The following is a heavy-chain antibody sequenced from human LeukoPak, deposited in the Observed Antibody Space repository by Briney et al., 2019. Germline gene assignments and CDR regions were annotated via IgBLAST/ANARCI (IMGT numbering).Heavy chain of an antibody. V-gene: IGHV3-30*02. Sequence: PGGSLRLSCAASGFTFRNYGMHWVRQAPGKGLEWVAFIRYDGSNEYYADSVKGRFTISRDKSKDTLSLQMNGLRVEDTAVYYCAKVMPPGRIRFYSYYMDVWGKGTTVTVSS. D-gene: IGHD2-15*01. CDR2: IRYDGSNE. CDR1: GFTFRNYG. CDR3: AKVMPPGRIRFYSYYMDV. J-gene: IGHJ6*03.